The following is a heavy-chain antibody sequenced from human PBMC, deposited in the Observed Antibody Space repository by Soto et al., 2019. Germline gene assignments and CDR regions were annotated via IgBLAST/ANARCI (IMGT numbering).Heavy chain of an antibody. V-gene: IGHV3-33*01. CDR3: ARGYCSSTSCYPLYYYYYGMDV. D-gene: IGHD2-2*01. CDR2: IWYDGSNK. CDR1: GFTFSSYG. Sequence: GSLRLSCAASGFTFSSYGMHWVRQAPGKGLEWVAVIWYDGSNKYYADSVKGRFTISRDNSKNTLYLQMNSLRAEDTAVYYCARGYCSSTSCYPLYYYYYGMDVWGQGTTVTVSS. J-gene: IGHJ6*02.